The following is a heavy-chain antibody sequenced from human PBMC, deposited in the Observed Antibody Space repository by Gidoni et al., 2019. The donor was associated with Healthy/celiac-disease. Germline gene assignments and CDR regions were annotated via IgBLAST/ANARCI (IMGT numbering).Heavy chain of an antibody. Sequence: EVQLVESGGGLVKPGGPLSLPWAASGFTFSSYGRNWVRQAPGKGLEWVSSISSSSSYIYYADSVKGRFTISRDNAKNSLYLQMNSLRAEDTAVYYCARDFYSSGSYYPYYYYYGMDVWGQGTTVTVSS. CDR1: GFTFSSYG. CDR3: ARDFYSSGSYYPYYYYYGMDV. J-gene: IGHJ6*02. V-gene: IGHV3-21*01. D-gene: IGHD1-26*01. CDR2: ISSSSSYI.